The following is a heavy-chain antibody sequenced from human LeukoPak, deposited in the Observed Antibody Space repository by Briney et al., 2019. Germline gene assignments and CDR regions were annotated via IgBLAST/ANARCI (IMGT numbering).Heavy chain of an antibody. CDR1: GFTFSSYA. J-gene: IGHJ4*02. Sequence: GGSLRLSCAASGFTFSSYAMSWVRQAPGKGLEWVSAISGSGGSTYYADSVKGRFTISRDNSKNTLYLQMNSLSAEDTAIYYCAKSSYDILTGCYYFDYWGQGTLVTVSS. CDR3: AKSSYDILTGCYYFDY. D-gene: IGHD3-9*01. CDR2: ISGSGGST. V-gene: IGHV3-23*01.